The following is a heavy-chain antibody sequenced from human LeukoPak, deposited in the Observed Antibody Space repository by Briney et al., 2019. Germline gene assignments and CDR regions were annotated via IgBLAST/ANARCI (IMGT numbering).Heavy chain of an antibody. CDR1: GFIFSSYG. CDR2: ISYDGSNK. Sequence: GGSLRLSCAASGFIFSSYGMHWVRQAPGKGLEWVAVISYDGSNKYYADSVKGRFTISRDNSKNTLYLQMNSLRAEDTAVYYCAKRDFDYWGQGTLVTVSS. V-gene: IGHV3-30*18. CDR3: AKRDFDY. J-gene: IGHJ4*02.